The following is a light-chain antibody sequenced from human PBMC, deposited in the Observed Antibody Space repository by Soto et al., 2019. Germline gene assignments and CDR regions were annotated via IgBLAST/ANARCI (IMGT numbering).Light chain of an antibody. CDR2: EVS. V-gene: IGLV2-14*01. CDR1: SSDVGGYNY. J-gene: IGLJ3*02. CDR3: SSYTSGSTRV. Sequence: QSALTQPASVSGSPGQSITISCTGTSSDVGGYNYVSWYQQHPGKAPKLMIYEVSNRPSGVSNRVSGSKSGNTASLTISGLQAEDEADYYCSSYTSGSTRVFGGGTKLTVL.